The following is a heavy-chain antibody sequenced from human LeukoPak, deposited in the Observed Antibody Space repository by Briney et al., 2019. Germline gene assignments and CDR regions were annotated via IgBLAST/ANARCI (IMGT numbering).Heavy chain of an antibody. CDR2: LSGSSTYI. J-gene: IGHJ3*01. CDR1: GFTFSSYT. D-gene: IGHD2-8*01. Sequence: PGGSLRLSCAASGFTFSSYTMNWVRQAPGKGLEWVSSLSGSSTYIYYADSVKGRFTISRDNAKNSLYLQMNSLRAEDTAVYYCTCDLNRSDGLWGQGTMVTVSS. V-gene: IGHV3-21*01. CDR3: TCDLNRSDGL.